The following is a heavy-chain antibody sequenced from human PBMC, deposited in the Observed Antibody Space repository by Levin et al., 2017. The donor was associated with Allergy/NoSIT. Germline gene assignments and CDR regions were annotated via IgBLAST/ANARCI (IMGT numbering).Heavy chain of an antibody. Sequence: LSLTCAASGFTFSSSAMSWVRQAPGKGLEWVSAISGSGGSTYYADSVKGRFTISRDNSKNTLYLQMNSLRAEDTAVYYCAKDTIEYSSSTDAFDIWGQGTMVTVSS. CDR2: ISGSGGST. J-gene: IGHJ3*02. CDR1: GFTFSSSA. D-gene: IGHD6-6*01. CDR3: AKDTIEYSSSTDAFDI. V-gene: IGHV3-23*01.